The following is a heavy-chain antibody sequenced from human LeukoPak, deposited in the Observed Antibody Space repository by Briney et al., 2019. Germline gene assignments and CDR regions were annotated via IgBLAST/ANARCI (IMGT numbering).Heavy chain of an antibody. CDR1: GGSISSYY. V-gene: IGHV4-59*01. CDR2: IYYSGST. D-gene: IGHD3-10*01. Sequence: SETLSLTCAVSGGSISSYYWSWIRQPPGKGLEWIGYIYYSGSTNYNPSLKSRVTISVDTSKNQFSLKLSSVIAADTAVYYCARDIGHGSGSYYYYYMDVWGKGTTVTVSS. CDR3: ARDIGHGSGSYYYYYMDV. J-gene: IGHJ6*03.